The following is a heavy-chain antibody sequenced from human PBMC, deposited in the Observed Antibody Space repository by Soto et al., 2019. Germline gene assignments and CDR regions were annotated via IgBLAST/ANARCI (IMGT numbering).Heavy chain of an antibody. D-gene: IGHD3-16*01. CDR2: LSRNGSTA. Sequence: PGGSLRLSCAASGFTFSSYSMNWVRQAPGKGLEWVSCLSRNGSTAIYADSVKGRFSISRDIAKNTLYLQMTSLRAEDAAIYYCGRTFRDGLLGLDPWGQGTLVTVSS. J-gene: IGHJ5*02. CDR1: GFTFSSYS. V-gene: IGHV3-48*04. CDR3: GRTFRDGLLGLDP.